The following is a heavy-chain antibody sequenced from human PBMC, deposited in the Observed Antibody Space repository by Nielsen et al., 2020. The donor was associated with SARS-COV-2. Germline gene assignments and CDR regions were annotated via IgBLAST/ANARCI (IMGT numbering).Heavy chain of an antibody. CDR2: IYYDGNNK. V-gene: IGHV3-33*06. CDR3: AKVTGYTFDP. D-gene: IGHD5-18*01. Sequence: GESLKISCAASGFTFSNYGMHWVRQAPGKGLEWVTVIYYDGNNKYYADSVKGRFTISRDSSKNTVYLQMNSLRAEDTAVYYCAKVTGYTFDPWGQGTLVTASS. CDR1: GFTFSNYG. J-gene: IGHJ5*02.